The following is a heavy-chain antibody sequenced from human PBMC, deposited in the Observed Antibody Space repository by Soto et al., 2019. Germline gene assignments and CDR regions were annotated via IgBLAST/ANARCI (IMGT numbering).Heavy chain of an antibody. Sequence: XSLRVCCAAARGTRGKYGRSWVRQAPGXGLEWVSAVXGSGGXKSYEEYVKGRXNISRENSXNTLYLQMNSPRDEDPAVSYCVSVAGRPWYFAYSGQGPLVTVYS. J-gene: IGHJ4*02. CDR2: VXGSGGXK. CDR3: VSVAGRPWYFAY. V-gene: IGHV3-23*01. CDR1: RGTRGKYG. D-gene: IGHD3-16*02.